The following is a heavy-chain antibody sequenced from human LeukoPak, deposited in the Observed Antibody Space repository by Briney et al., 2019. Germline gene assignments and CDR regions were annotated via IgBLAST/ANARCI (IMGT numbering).Heavy chain of an antibody. CDR1: GYTFTGYY. CDR2: INPNSGGT. D-gene: IGHD3-10*01. Sequence: ASVKVSCKASGYTFTGYYMHWVRQAPGQGLEWMGWINPNSGGTNYAQKFQGRVTMTRDTSISTAYMELSRLRSDDTAVYYCARPSGSGSYDWFDPWGQGTLVTVSS. V-gene: IGHV1-2*02. CDR3: ARPSGSGSYDWFDP. J-gene: IGHJ5*02.